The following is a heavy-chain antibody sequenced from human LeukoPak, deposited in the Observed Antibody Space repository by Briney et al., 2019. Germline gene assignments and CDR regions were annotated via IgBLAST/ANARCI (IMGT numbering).Heavy chain of an antibody. CDR1: SYIFSNYG. J-gene: IGHJ4*02. V-gene: IGHV1-18*01. D-gene: IGHD5-24*01. CDR2: ISSGGNT. Sequence: ASVKVSCKASSYIFSNYGITWVRQAPGHGLEWMGWISSGGNTNYAPKFQDRATMTTDTSTSTAYMELRSLRFDDTAVYYCARDVGDGYNPRNFDYWGQGTLVTVSS. CDR3: ARDVGDGYNPRNFDY.